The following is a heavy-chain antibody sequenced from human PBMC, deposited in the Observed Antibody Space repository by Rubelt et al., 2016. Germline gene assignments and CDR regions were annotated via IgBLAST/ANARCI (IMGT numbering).Heavy chain of an antibody. V-gene: IGHV4-34*01. CDR1: GGSFSGYS. D-gene: IGHD2-2*01. Sequence: CGEGLLKPSETLSLTCVVSGGSFSGYSWSWVRQPPEKGLEWIGDVNHAAVTVYSPSLKSRVTISLDTSKNHLSLRLDSVTAADTAVYYCARDRMEGKYLGMHVWGQGTTVTVSS. J-gene: IGHJ6*02. CDR2: VNHAAVT. CDR3: ARDRMEGKYLGMHV.